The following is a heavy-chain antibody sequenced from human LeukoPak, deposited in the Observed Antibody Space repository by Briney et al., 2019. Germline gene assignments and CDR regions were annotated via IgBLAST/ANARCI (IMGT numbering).Heavy chain of an antibody. D-gene: IGHD3-16*01. J-gene: IGHJ5*02. CDR1: GFTFSSYA. CDR2: ISYDGSNK. V-gene: IGHV3-30-3*01. Sequence: PGGSLRLSCAASGFTFSSYAMHWVRQAPGKGLEWVAVISYDGSNKYYADSVKGRFTISRDNSKNTLYLQMNSLRAEDTAVYYCASALRLGLDWFDPWGKGTLVTVSS. CDR3: ASALRLGLDWFDP.